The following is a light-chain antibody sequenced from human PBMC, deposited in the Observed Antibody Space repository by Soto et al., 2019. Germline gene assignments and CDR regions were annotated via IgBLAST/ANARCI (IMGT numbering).Light chain of an antibody. V-gene: IGKV1-39*01. J-gene: IGKJ5*01. Sequence: SQMTQSPSTLSASLGDRVTITGRASQSISTWLAWYQQKPGKAPKFLIYAASNLQGGVPSRFSGSGSGTDFPLPISSMQPEDFATYNCPHTHSTPITFGQAPRLDI. CDR1: QSISTW. CDR3: PHTHSTPIT. CDR2: AAS.